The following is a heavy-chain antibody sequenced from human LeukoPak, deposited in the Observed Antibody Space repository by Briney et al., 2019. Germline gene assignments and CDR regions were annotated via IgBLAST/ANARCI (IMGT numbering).Heavy chain of an antibody. D-gene: IGHD3-9*01. CDR2: IIPIFGTA. Sequence: EASVKVSCKASGGTFSSYAISWVRQAPGQGLEWMGGIIPIFGTANYAQKFQGRVTITADESTSTAYMELSSLRSEDTAVYYCARDILTGLRGNWFDPWGQGTLVTVSS. J-gene: IGHJ5*02. CDR1: GGTFSSYA. CDR3: ARDILTGLRGNWFDP. V-gene: IGHV1-69*13.